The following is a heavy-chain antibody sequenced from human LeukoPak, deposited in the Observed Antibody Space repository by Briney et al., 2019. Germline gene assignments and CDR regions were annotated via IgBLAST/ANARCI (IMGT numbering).Heavy chain of an antibody. CDR2: INHSGST. CDR3: ARAGYSYGSSWMDV. V-gene: IGHV4-34*01. J-gene: IGHJ6*04. Sequence: KPSETLSLTCAVYGGSFSGYYWSWIRQPPGKGLEWIGEINHSGSTNYNPSLKSRVTISVDTSKNQFSLKLSSVTAADTAVYYCARAGYSYGSSWMDVWGKGTTVTVSS. D-gene: IGHD5-18*01. CDR1: GGSFSGYY.